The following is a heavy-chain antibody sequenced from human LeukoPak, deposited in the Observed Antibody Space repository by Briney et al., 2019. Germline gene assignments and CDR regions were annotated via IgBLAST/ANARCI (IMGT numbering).Heavy chain of an antibody. CDR2: INSGSTYI. D-gene: IGHD3-10*01. V-gene: IGHV3-21*01. CDR3: ARVSLGNNYGSGSYDY. Sequence: PGGSLRLSCAASGFTFSSYEMNWVRQAPGKGLEWVSSINSGSTYINYADSVKGRFTISRDNAENSLYLQMSSLRAEDTAVYYCARVSLGNNYGSGSYDYWGQGTLATVSS. J-gene: IGHJ4*02. CDR1: GFTFSSYE.